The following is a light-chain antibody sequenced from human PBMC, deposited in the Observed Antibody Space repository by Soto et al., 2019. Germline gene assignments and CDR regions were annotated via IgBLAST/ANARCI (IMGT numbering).Light chain of an antibody. Sequence: DIQLTQSPSFLSASVGDRVTITCRASQDINSYLAWYQQKPGKAHKLLIFGASTLQSGVPSRFRGSGSRIEFTLKISSLQHEDFVTYDCQKLNSYSICTFGPGTKGDI. CDR3: QKLNSYSICT. CDR2: GAS. J-gene: IGKJ3*01. CDR1: QDINSY. V-gene: IGKV1-9*01.